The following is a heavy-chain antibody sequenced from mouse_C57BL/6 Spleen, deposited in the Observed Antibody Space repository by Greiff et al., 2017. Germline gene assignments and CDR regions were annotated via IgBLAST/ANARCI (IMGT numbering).Heavy chain of an antibody. Sequence: VQLQQPGTELVKPGASVKLSCKASGYTFTSYWMHWVKQRPGQGLEWIGNINPSNGGTNYNEKFKSKATLTVDKSSSTAYMQLSSLTSEDSAVYYCARWGESYYGYDLFAYWGQGTLVTVSA. CDR2: INPSNGGT. D-gene: IGHD2-2*01. J-gene: IGHJ3*01. CDR1: GYTFTSYW. V-gene: IGHV1-53*01. CDR3: ARWGESYYGYDLFAY.